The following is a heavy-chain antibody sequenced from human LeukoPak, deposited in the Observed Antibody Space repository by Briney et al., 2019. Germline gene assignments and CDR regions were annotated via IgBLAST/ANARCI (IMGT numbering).Heavy chain of an antibody. V-gene: IGHV1-3*01. CDR1: GYTFTSYY. J-gene: IGHJ3*02. CDR2: INAGNGNT. CDR3: AINSGTYYTAFDI. D-gene: IGHD1-26*01. Sequence: ASVKVSCKASGYTFTSYYMHWVRQAPGQRLEWMGWINAGNGNTKYSQNFRGRVTITNDTSASAAYMELTSLRSEDTAVYYCAINSGTYYTAFDIWGQGTMVTVSS.